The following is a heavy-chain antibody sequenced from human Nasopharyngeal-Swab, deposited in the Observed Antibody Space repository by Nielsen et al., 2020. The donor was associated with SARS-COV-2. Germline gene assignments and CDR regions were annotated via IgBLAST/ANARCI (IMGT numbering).Heavy chain of an antibody. CDR3: AKKLVSGRPSALDI. D-gene: IGHD1-26*01. V-gene: IGHV3-23*01. J-gene: IGHJ3*02. Sequence: GESLKISCAASGISFSSCAMIWVRQAPGKGLEWVASISGSGDTTYYADSVKGRFTIARDNFKNTLYLQMNSLRAEETALYYCAKKLVSGRPSALDIWGQGTMVTVSS. CDR2: ISGSGDTT. CDR1: GISFSSCA.